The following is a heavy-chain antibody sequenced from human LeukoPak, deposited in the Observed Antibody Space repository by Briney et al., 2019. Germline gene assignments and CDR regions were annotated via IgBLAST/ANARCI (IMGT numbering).Heavy chain of an antibody. D-gene: IGHD3-10*01. V-gene: IGHV5-51*01. J-gene: IGHJ1*01. CDR3: ATYAGSYSKYFQH. Sequence: GESLKISCKGSEYSFTNYWIGWVRQMPGKGMEWMGIIYPGDSDTRYSPSFQGQVTISADKSISTAYLQWSSLKASDTAMYFCATYAGSYSKYFQHWGQGTLVTVSS. CDR1: EYSFTNYW. CDR2: IYPGDSDT.